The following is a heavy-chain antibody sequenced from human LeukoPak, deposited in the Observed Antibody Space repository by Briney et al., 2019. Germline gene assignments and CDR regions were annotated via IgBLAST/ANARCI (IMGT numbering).Heavy chain of an antibody. V-gene: IGHV3-21*01. CDR2: ISSSSSYI. CDR3: ARGGSSGYYVDY. Sequence: PGGSLRLSCATSGFTFSSYSMNWVRQAPGKGLEWASSISSSSSYIYYADSVKGRFTISRDNAKNSLYLQMNSLRAEDTAVYYCARGGSSGYYVDYWGQGTLVTVSS. J-gene: IGHJ4*02. D-gene: IGHD3-22*01. CDR1: GFTFSSYS.